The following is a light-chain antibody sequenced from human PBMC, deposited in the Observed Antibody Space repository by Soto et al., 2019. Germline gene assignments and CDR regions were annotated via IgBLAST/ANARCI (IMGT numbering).Light chain of an antibody. J-gene: IGKJ2*01. V-gene: IGKV3-20*01. CDR3: QQYGSSPNT. CDR1: QSVSSSY. Sequence: EIVLTQSPGTLSFSPGDRATLSCRASQSVSSSYLAWYQQEPGPAPRLLIYGTSSRATGIADRFSGRGSGTNCLLTNNTVEPDDFAVYSCQQYGSSPNTFGQGTKVEIE. CDR2: GTS.